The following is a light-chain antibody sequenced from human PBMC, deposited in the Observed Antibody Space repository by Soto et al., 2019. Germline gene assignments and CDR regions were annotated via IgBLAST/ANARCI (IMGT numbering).Light chain of an antibody. CDR1: SSNTGNNY. CDR3: GTWDTSLSAGV. V-gene: IGLV1-51*01. Sequence: QSVLTQPPSVSAAPGQKVTISCSGSSSNTGNNYVSWYQHLPGTAPKLLIYDNNKRPSGIPDRFSGSKSGTSATLGITGLQTGDEADYYCGTWDTSLSAGVFGAGTKLTVL. J-gene: IGLJ2*01. CDR2: DNN.